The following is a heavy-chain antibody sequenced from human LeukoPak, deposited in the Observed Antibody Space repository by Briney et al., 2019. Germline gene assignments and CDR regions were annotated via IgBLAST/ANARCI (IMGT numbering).Heavy chain of an antibody. Sequence: GGSLRLSCAASGFTFSSYDMHWVRQATGKGLEWVSAIGTTGDTYYPGSVKGRFTISRENAKNSLYLQMNSLRAGDTAVYYCARGNIVVVPAAPGRRNYHYYYMDVWGKGTTVTVSS. D-gene: IGHD2-2*01. J-gene: IGHJ6*03. CDR2: IGTTGDT. V-gene: IGHV3-13*01. CDR3: ARGNIVVVPAAPGRRNYHYYYMDV. CDR1: GFTFSSYD.